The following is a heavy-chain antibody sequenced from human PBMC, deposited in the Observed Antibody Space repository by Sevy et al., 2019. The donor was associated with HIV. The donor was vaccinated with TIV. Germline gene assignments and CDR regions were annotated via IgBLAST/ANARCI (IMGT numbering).Heavy chain of an antibody. D-gene: IGHD3-10*01. J-gene: IGHJ6*02. CDR2: ISSSGSTK. Sequence: GGSLRLSCAASGFTFSSYEMNWVRQAPGKGLEWVSYISSSGSTKYYADSVKGPFTISRDNAKNSLYLQMNSLRAEDSAVYYCARDSDTMVRLYYYGMDVWGQGTTVTVSS. CDR1: GFTFSSYE. V-gene: IGHV3-48*03. CDR3: ARDSDTMVRLYYYGMDV.